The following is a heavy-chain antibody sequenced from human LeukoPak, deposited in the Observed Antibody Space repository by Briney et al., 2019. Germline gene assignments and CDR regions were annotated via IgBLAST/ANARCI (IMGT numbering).Heavy chain of an antibody. D-gene: IGHD7-27*01. J-gene: IGHJ4*02. CDR3: ASPLGIPGY. Sequence: GSLRLSCAASGFTVSSNHMSWIRQPPGKGLEWIGEINHSGSTNYNPSLKSRVTISVDTSKNQFSLKLSSVTAADTAVYYCASPLGIPGYWGQGTLVTVSS. CDR2: INHSGST. CDR1: GFTVSSNH. V-gene: IGHV4-34*01.